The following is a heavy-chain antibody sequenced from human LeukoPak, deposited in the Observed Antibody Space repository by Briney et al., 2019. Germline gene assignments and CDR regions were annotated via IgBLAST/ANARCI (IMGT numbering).Heavy chain of an antibody. V-gene: IGHV4-4*02. CDR3: ARRGYSGYEAYFDY. J-gene: IGHJ4*02. CDR2: VYHGGST. CDR1: GASISRSAR. Sequence: PSGTLSLTCAVSGASISRSARWSWVHQFPGKGLEWIGEVYHGGSTNYNPSLKSRVTISLDNSNNPFSLRLSSVTAADTARYYCARRGYSGYEAYFDYWGQGALVTVSS. D-gene: IGHD5-12*01.